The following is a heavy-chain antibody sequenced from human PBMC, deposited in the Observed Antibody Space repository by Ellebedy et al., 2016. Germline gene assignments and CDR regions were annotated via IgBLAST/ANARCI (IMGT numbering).Heavy chain of an antibody. J-gene: IGHJ4*02. D-gene: IGHD3-22*01. CDR3: ARAPHYYDSSGPSYYFDY. V-gene: IGHV4-59*01. CDR1: GGSISSYY. Sequence: SETLSLXXTVSGGSISSYYWSWIRQPPGKGLEWIGYIYYSGSTNYNPSLKSRVTISVDTSKNQFSLKLSSVTAADTAVYYCARAPHYYDSSGPSYYFDYWGQGTLVTVSS. CDR2: IYYSGST.